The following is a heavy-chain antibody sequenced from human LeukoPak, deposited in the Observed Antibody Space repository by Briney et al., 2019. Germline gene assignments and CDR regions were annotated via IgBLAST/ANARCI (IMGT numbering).Heavy chain of an antibody. CDR2: ISAYNGNT. D-gene: IGHD2-15*01. CDR1: GGTFRSYS. J-gene: IGHJ3*02. Sequence: ASVKVSCKASGGTFRSYSISWLRQAPGQGLEWMGRISAYNGNTNYAQKLQGRVTMTTDTSTSTAYMELRSLRSDDTAVYYCARAGCGSSFDAFDIWRQGTMVTVSS. CDR3: ARAGCGSSFDAFDI. V-gene: IGHV1-18*01.